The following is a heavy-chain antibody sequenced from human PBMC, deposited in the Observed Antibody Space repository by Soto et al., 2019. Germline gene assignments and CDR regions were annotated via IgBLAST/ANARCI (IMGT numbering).Heavy chain of an antibody. Sequence: ASVKASYSASGYTFTSWGISWVRQAPGQGLEWMGWISAYNGNTNYAQKLQGRVTMTTDTSTSTAYMELRSLRSDDTAVYYCATSKKKPDLDYWGQGTLVTVSS. CDR3: ATSKKKPDLDY. J-gene: IGHJ4*02. V-gene: IGHV1-18*01. CDR2: ISAYNGNT. CDR1: GYTFTSWG. D-gene: IGHD4-4*01.